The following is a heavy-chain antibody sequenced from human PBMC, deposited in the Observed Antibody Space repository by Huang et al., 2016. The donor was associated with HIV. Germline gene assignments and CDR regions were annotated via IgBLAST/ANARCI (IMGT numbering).Heavy chain of an antibody. CDR1: GGPLSGHY. CDR2: VNHRGRA. V-gene: IGHV4-34*01. CDR3: ARSLMGEDPFDI. J-gene: IGHJ3*02. Sequence: QVRLHQWGTGLVRPSETLSLTCAVYGGPLSGHYWSWVRLPPGGSLEWLGEVNHRGRANYNPSRKSRLSMSIDTSKKQFYLKLGSVTAADTALYYCARSLMGEDPFDIWGQGTLVTVSS. D-gene: IGHD3-16*01.